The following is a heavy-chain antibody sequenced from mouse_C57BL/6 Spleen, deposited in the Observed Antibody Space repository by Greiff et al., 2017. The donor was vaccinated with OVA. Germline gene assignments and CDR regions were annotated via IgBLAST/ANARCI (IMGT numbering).Heavy chain of an antibody. V-gene: IGHV1-15*01. CDR2: IDPETGGT. Sequence: VQLQQSGAELVRPGASVTLSCKASGYTFTDYEMHWVKQTPVHGLEWIGAIDPETGGTAYNQKFKGKAILTADKSSSTAYMELRSLTSEDSAVYYCTRNDTDGSSPFAYWGQGTLVTVSA. CDR1: GYTFTDYE. J-gene: IGHJ3*01. D-gene: IGHD1-1*01. CDR3: TRNDTDGSSPFAY.